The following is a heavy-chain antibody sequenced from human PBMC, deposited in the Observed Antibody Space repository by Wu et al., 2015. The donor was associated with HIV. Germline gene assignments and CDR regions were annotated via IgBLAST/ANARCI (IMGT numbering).Heavy chain of an antibody. D-gene: IGHD3-10*01. V-gene: IGHV1-8*01. Sequence: QVQLVQSGAEVKKPGASVKVSCKASGYTFTSYDIHWVRQATGQGLEWMGWMNPNSGNTGYAQKFQGRVTMTRNTSISTAYMELSSLRSGDTAVYYCARGRLGYYGSGSYFDYWGQGTLVTVSS. CDR2: MNPNSGNT. J-gene: IGHJ4*02. CDR1: GYTFTSYD. CDR3: ARGRLGYYGSGSYFDY.